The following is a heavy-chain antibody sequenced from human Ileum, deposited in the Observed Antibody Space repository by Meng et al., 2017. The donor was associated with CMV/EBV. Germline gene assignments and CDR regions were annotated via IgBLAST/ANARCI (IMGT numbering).Heavy chain of an antibody. Sequence: GGSLRLSCAASGLIVSDNYMTWVRQAPGKGLEWVSLTYNDGYTSYADSVRGRFTVSRDNSKNTLFLQMNSLRAEDTAVYYCVRGQVYFDFWGHGALVTVSS. CDR1: GLIVSDNY. J-gene: IGHJ4*01. CDR3: VRGQVYFDF. CDR2: TYNDGYT. V-gene: IGHV3-66*02.